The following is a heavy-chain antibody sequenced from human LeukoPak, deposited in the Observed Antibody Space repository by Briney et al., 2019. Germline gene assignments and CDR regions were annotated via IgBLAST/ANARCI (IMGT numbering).Heavy chain of an antibody. J-gene: IGHJ3*02. CDR3: ARDSSSWYYYDSSGYDAFDI. V-gene: IGHV3-7*01. CDR1: GFTFSSYW. Sequence: AGGSLRLSCAASGFTFSSYWMSWVRQAPGKGLEWVANIKQDGSEKYYVESVKGRFTISRDNTKNSLNLQMNSLRAEDTAVYYCARDSSSWYYYDSSGYDAFDIWGQGTMVTVSS. D-gene: IGHD3-22*01. CDR2: IKQDGSEK.